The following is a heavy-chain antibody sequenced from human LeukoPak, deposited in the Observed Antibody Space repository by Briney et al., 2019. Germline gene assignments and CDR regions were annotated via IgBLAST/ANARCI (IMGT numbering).Heavy chain of an antibody. Sequence: PSETLSLTCSVSGGSISLWQWNWIRQVAGKGLEWIGRLHTSGGPKYNPSLKSRVTMSLDTSKNQFFLKVSSVTAADTAVYFCATGGGPFDYWGQGILVTVSS. CDR2: LHTSGGP. V-gene: IGHV4-4*07. J-gene: IGHJ4*02. CDR1: GGSISLWQ. D-gene: IGHD3-16*01. CDR3: ATGGGPFDY.